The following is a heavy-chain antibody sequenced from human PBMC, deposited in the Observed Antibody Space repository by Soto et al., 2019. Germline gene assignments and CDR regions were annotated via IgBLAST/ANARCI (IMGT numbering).Heavy chain of an antibody. CDR2: ISYDGSNK. D-gene: IGHD5-12*01. Sequence: PGGSRRRSCAASGVTFSRDGIHWVRQAPGKGLEWVAVISYDGSNKYYADSVKGRFTISRDNSKNTLYLQMNSLRAGDTAVYYCAPSVATIRPTIDYWGQGTLVTVXS. CDR3: APSVATIRPTIDY. J-gene: IGHJ4*02. V-gene: IGHV3-30*03. CDR1: GVTFSRDG.